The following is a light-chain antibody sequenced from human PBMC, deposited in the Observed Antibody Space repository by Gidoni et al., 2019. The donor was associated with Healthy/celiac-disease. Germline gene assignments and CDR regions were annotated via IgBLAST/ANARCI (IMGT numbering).Light chain of an antibody. Sequence: DIVLTQSPATLSLSPGERATLSCRASQSVSSYLAWYQQKPGQAPRLLIYDASNRATGIPARFSGSGSGTDFTLTISSLEPEDFAVYYCQASRLTFGGGTKVEIK. CDR1: QSVSSY. CDR2: DAS. J-gene: IGKJ4*01. V-gene: IGKV3-11*01. CDR3: QASRLT.